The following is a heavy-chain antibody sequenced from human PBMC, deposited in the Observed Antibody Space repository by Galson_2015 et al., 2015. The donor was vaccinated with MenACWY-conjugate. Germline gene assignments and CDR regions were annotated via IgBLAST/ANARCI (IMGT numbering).Heavy chain of an antibody. CDR2: ISNSGSTI. CDR1: GFTFSSYE. J-gene: IGHJ4*02. D-gene: IGHD6-6*01. Sequence: SLRLSCAASGFTFSSYEMNWVRQAPGKGLEWVSYISNSGSTIYYADSVKGRFTISRDNAKNSLYLQMNSPRAEDTAVYYCAREGAARPFDYWGQGTLVTVSS. CDR3: AREGAARPFDY. V-gene: IGHV3-48*03.